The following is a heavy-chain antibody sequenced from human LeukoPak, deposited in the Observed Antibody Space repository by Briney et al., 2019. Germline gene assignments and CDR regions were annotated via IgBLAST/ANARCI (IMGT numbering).Heavy chain of an antibody. V-gene: IGHV3-66*01. Sequence: GGSLRLSCAASGFTVSSNYMSWVRQAPGKGLEWVSVIYSGGSTYYADSVKGRFTISRDNSKNTLYLQMNSLRAEDTAVYYCARVPIPAATYYYYYMDVWGKGTTVTISS. J-gene: IGHJ6*03. CDR3: ARVPIPAATYYYYYMDV. CDR2: IYSGGST. CDR1: GFTVSSNY. D-gene: IGHD2-2*01.